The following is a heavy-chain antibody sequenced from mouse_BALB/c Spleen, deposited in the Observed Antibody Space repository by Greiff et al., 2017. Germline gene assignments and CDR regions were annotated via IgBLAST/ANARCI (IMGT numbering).Heavy chain of an antibody. CDR1: GFSLTSYG. CDR3: ARHGNYGYDEAWFAY. V-gene: IGHV2-6-2*01. Sequence: VMLVESGPDLVAPSQSLSITCTVSGFSLTSYGVHWVRQPPGKGLEWLVVIWSDGSTTYNSALKSRLSISKDNSKSQVFLKMNSLQTDDTAMYYCARHGNYGYDEAWFAYWGQGTLVTVSA. CDR2: IWSDGST. D-gene: IGHD2-2*01. J-gene: IGHJ3*01.